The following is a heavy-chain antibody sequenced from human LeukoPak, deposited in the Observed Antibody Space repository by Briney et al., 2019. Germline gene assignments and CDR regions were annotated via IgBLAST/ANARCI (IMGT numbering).Heavy chain of an antibody. D-gene: IGHD6-19*01. CDR3: ARSPYSSGWDYFDY. J-gene: IGHJ4*02. V-gene: IGHV3-30-3*01. Sequence: GRSLRLSCAASGFTFSNYAMHWARQAPGKGLEWVAFISHDRSNNCHADSAKGRFTISRDNSKNTLYLQMNSLRAEDTAVYYCARSPYSSGWDYFDYWGQGTLVTVSS. CDR2: ISHDRSNN. CDR1: GFTFSNYA.